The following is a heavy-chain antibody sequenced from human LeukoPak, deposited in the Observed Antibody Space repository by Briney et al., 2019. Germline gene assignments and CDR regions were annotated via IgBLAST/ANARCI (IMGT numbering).Heavy chain of an antibody. Sequence: SETLSLTCTVSGGSISSYYWSWIRQPPGNGLEWIGYIYYSGSTNYNPPLKSRVTISVETSKNQFSLKLKSVTAADTAVYYCARGGYYGSGNDFRFDPWGQGTLVTVSS. J-gene: IGHJ5*02. CDR2: IYYSGST. CDR1: GGSISSYY. V-gene: IGHV4-59*01. D-gene: IGHD3-10*01. CDR3: ARGGYYGSGNDFRFDP.